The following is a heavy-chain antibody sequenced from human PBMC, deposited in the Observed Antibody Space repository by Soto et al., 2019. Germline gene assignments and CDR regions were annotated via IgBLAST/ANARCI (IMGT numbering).Heavy chain of an antibody. CDR3: ARLYTGTYYFDY. CDR1: GGSISSNSYH. D-gene: IGHD1-26*01. J-gene: IGHJ4*02. Sequence: QLQLQESGPGLVKPSETLSLTCTVSGGSISSNSYHWGWIRQPPGKGLEWIGIIYYSGSTYYSPSLTSPVTISVDTSKNQFSLTLSSVTAADTALYYCARLYTGTYYFDYWGQGTLVTVSS. CDR2: IYYSGST. V-gene: IGHV4-39*01.